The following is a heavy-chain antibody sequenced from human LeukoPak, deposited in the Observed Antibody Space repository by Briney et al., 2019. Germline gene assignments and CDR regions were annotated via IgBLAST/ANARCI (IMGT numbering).Heavy chain of an antibody. V-gene: IGHV3-9*03. CDR3: AKSGDRFGGVIDYFDY. D-gene: IGHD3-16*02. CDR1: GFTFDDYA. Sequence: GGSLRLSCAASGFTFDDYAMHWIRQARGKGLEWVSGISWNSGSIGYADSVKGRFTISRDNAKNSLYLQMNSLRAEDMALYYCAKSGDRFGGVIDYFDYWGQGTLVTVSS. J-gene: IGHJ4*02. CDR2: ISWNSGSI.